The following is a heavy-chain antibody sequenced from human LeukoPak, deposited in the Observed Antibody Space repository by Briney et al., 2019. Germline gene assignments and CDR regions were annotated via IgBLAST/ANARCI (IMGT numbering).Heavy chain of an antibody. Sequence: ASVKVSCKASGYTFTGYYMHWVRQAPGQGLEWMGWINPNSGGTNHAQKFQGRVTMTRDTSISTAYMELSRLRSADTAVYYCARDQTCQQYSSGCRRSGFDYWGQGTLVTVSS. J-gene: IGHJ4*02. CDR2: INPNSGGT. V-gene: IGHV1-2*02. CDR3: ARDQTCQQYSSGCRRSGFDY. D-gene: IGHD6-19*01. CDR1: GYTFTGYY.